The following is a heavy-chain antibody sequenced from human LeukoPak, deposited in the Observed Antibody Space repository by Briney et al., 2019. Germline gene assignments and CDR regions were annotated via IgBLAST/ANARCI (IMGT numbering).Heavy chain of an antibody. V-gene: IGHV3-21*01. D-gene: IGHD3-3*01. J-gene: IGHJ4*02. CDR2: INSSSSYI. CDR3: ARDVDYDFWSGYYSGDYFDY. Sequence: GGSLRLSCAASGFTFSSYSMNWVRQAPGKGLEWVSSINSSSSYIYYADSVKGRFTISRDNAKNSLYLQMNSLRDEDTAVYYCARDVDYDFWSGYYSGDYFDYWGQGTLVTVSS. CDR1: GFTFSSYS.